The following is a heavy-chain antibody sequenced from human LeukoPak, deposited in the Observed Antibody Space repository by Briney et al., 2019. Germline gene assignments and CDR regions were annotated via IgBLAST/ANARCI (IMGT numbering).Heavy chain of an antibody. J-gene: IGHJ5*02. D-gene: IGHD6-19*01. CDR3: ARGNGSGWYGFRWFDP. Sequence: SQTLSLTCAVSGGSISSGGYSWSWIRQPPGKGLEWIGYIYHSGSTYYNPSLKSRVTISVDRSKNQFSLKLSSVTAADTAVYYCARGNGSGWYGFRWFDPWGQGTLVTVSS. CDR2: IYHSGST. V-gene: IGHV4-30-2*01. CDR1: GGSISSGGYS.